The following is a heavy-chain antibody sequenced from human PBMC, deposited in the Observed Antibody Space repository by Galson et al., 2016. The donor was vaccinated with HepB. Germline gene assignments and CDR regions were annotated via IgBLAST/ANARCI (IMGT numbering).Heavy chain of an antibody. CDR2: TWFDGNYK. CDR1: GFNFISYG. V-gene: IGHV3-33*01. CDR3: ARSREYVGSGSYLDY. D-gene: IGHD3-10*01. J-gene: IGHJ4*02. Sequence: SLRLSCAASGFNFISYGMHWVRQAPGKGLEWVAVTWFDGNYKDYAESVKGRITVSRDNTKNTLSLQLDSLRAEDTAVYHCARSREYVGSGSYLDYWGQGTLVIVSS.